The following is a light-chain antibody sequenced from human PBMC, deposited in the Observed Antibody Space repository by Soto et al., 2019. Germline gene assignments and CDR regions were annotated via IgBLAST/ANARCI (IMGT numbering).Light chain of an antibody. CDR1: QSISSN. CDR3: QQTCSYPST. CDR2: DAS. Sequence: IGMTQSPATLSVSPGSRATLSCRASQSISSNLAWHQQKPGQAPRILMYDASTWATGIPSRFSGSGSGAEFTLTINSLQAEDFATYYCQQTCSYPSTFGGGTKVDIK. J-gene: IGKJ4*01. V-gene: IGKV3-15*01.